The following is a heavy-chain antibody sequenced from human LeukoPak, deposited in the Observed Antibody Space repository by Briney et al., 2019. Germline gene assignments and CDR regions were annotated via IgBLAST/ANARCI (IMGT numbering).Heavy chain of an antibody. V-gene: IGHV4-34*01. CDR3: ADVRGPKDY. CDR1: GGSFSGYY. D-gene: IGHD3-10*01. Sequence: SETLSLTCAVYGGSFSGYYWSWIRQPPGKGLEWIGEINHSGSTNYNPSLKSRVTISVDKSKNQFSLKLSSVTAADTAVYYCADVRGPKDYWGQGTLVTVSS. J-gene: IGHJ4*02. CDR2: INHSGST.